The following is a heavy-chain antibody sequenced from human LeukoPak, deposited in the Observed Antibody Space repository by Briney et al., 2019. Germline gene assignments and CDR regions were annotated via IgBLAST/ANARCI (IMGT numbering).Heavy chain of an antibody. D-gene: IGHD2-2*01. V-gene: IGHV1-18*01. J-gene: IGHJ6*02. Sequence: ASVKVSCKASGYTFISHGISWVRQAPGQGLEWMRWISAYNGNTNYAQKLQGRVTMTTDTSTSTAYMELRSLRSDDTAVYYCARSGYCSSTSCYSHIYYYYGMDVWGQGTTVTVSS. CDR2: ISAYNGNT. CDR3: ARSGYCSSTSCYSHIYYYYGMDV. CDR1: GYTFISHG.